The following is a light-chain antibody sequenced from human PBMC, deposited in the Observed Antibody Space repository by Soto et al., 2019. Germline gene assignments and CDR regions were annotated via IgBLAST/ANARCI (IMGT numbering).Light chain of an antibody. V-gene: IGKV1-5*03. CDR2: KAS. Sequence: DVQMTQSPSTLSASVGDRVSITCRASQSISSWLAWYQQTPGKAPKLLIQKASRLETGVPSRFSGRGSGTVFALTISGLQPDDFATYYCQQYNSYSWTFGQGTKVEFK. CDR3: QQYNSYSWT. J-gene: IGKJ1*01. CDR1: QSISSW.